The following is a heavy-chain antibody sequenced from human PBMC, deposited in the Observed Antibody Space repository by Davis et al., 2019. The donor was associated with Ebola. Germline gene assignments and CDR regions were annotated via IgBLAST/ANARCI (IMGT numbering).Heavy chain of an antibody. V-gene: IGHV4-59*01. CDR2: IYYSGST. CDR3: ARGIAVAVANWFDP. CDR1: GGSISSYY. Sequence: MPGGSLRLSCTVSGGSISSYYWSWIRQPPGKGLEWIGYIYYSGSTNYNPSLKSRVTISVETSKNQFSLKLSSVTAADTAVYYCARGIAVAVANWFDPWGQGTLVTVSS. J-gene: IGHJ5*02. D-gene: IGHD6-19*01.